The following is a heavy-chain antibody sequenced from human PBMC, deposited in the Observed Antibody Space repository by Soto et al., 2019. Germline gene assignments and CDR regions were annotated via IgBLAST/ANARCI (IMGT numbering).Heavy chain of an antibody. CDR1: GFTFGDYA. J-gene: IGHJ4*02. V-gene: IGHV3-49*03. D-gene: IGHD3-3*01. Sequence: GGSLRLSFTASGFTFGDYAMSWFRQAPGKGLEWVGFIRSKAYGGTTEYAASVKGRFTISGDDSKSIAYLQMNSLKTEDTAVYYCTRYYDFWSGYYEIDYWGQGTLVTVSS. CDR2: IRSKAYGGTT. CDR3: TRYYDFWSGYYEIDY.